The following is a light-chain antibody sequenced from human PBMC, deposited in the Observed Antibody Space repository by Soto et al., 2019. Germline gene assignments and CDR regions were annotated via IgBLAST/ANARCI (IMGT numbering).Light chain of an antibody. CDR3: QQYGRSPWT. CDR2: AAT. V-gene: IGKV3-20*01. CDR1: QSIYINS. Sequence: EIVLTQSPGTLSLSPGERATLSCRASQSIYINSLAWYQHKRGQAPRLLIYAATVRATAVPDRFNGSGSGTDFALTISRLEPEDSAMYYCQQYGRSPWTFGQGTRVEI. J-gene: IGKJ1*01.